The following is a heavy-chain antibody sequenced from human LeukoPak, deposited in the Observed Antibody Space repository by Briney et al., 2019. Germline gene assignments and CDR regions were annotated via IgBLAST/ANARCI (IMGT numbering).Heavy chain of an antibody. CDR2: VKHTVST. V-gene: IGHV4-34*01. Sequence: SETLSLTCAVYGGSFSGHFWTWIRQSPGKGLEWIGEVKHTVSTHSNPSLESRVIISLDASKNQFSLKLSSVTAADTAVYYCARGRSGGWLQFGGGMDVWGQGTTVIVSS. CDR3: ARGRSGGWLQFGGGMDV. CDR1: GGSFSGHF. D-gene: IGHD5-24*01. J-gene: IGHJ6*02.